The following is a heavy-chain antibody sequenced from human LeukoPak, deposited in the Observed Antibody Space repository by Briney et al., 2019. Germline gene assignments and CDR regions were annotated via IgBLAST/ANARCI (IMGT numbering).Heavy chain of an antibody. CDR1: GFTFSSYA. CDR2: IYSGGST. D-gene: IGHD3-16*01. V-gene: IGHV3-53*04. J-gene: IGHJ4*02. CDR3: ASRAAEGGY. Sequence: GGSLRLSCAASGFTFSSYAMNWVRQAPGKGLEWVSVIYSGGSTYYADSVKGRFTISRHNSKNTLYLQMNSLRAEDTAVYYCASRAAEGGYWGQGTLVTVSS.